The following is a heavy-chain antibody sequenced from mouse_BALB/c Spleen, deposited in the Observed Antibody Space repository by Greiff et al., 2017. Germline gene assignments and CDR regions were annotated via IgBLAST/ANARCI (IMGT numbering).Heavy chain of an antibody. V-gene: IGHV14-3*02. Sequence: EVQLQESGAELVKPGASVKLSCTASGFNIKDTYMHWVKQRPEQGLEWIGRIDPANGNTKYDPKFQGKATITADTSSNTAYLQLSSLTSEDTAVYYCAMITSWFAYWGQGTLVTVSA. CDR3: AMITSWFAY. CDR2: IDPANGNT. D-gene: IGHD2-4*01. J-gene: IGHJ3*01. CDR1: GFNIKDTY.